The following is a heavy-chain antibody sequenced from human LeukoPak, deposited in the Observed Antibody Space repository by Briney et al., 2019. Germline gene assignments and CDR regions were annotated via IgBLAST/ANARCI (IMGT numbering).Heavy chain of an antibody. CDR1: GGSISSYY. CDR2: IYTSGST. Sequence: PSETLSLTCTVSGGSISSYYWSWIRQPPGKGLEWIGYIYTSGSTNYNPSLKSRVTISVDTSKNRFSLKLSSVTAADTAVYYCARHLAAAGDYYYYYYMDVWGKGTTVTVSS. CDR3: ARHLAAAGDYYYYYYMDV. J-gene: IGHJ6*03. V-gene: IGHV4-4*09. D-gene: IGHD6-13*01.